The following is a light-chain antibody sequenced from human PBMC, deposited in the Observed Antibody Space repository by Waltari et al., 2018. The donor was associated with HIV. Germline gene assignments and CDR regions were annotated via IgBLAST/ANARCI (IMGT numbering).Light chain of an antibody. Sequence: QSVLTQPPSVSGAPGQRVTISCTGSSSNIGAGYDVHWYQQLPETAPKLLSYANSSWPPGVPEPCCGSKSGASASLAITGLLAEDDADYYCHSYACGLSSAVVSGGGAKLTAL. CDR3: HSYACGLSSAVV. CDR1: SSNIGAGYD. J-gene: IGLJ3*02. CDR2: ANS. V-gene: IGLV1-40*01.